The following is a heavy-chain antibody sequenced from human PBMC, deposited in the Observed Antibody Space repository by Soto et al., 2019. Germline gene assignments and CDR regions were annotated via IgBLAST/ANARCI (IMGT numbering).Heavy chain of an antibody. D-gene: IGHD3-10*01. CDR1: GGSFSGYY. J-gene: IGHJ6*02. V-gene: IGHV4-34*01. CDR2: INHSGST. CDR3: ARGRGATAGYYYYGRDV. Sequence: SSETLSLTCAVYGGSFSGYYWSWIRQPPGKGLEWIGEINHSGSTNYNRSLKSRVTISVDTSKNQFSLKLSSVTAAGTAVYYWARGRGATAGYYYYGRDVWGQGTTGTFAS.